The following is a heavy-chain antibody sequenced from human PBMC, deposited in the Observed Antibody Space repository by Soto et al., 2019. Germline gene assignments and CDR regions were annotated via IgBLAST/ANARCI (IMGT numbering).Heavy chain of an antibody. V-gene: IGHV3-23*01. J-gene: IGHJ4*02. CDR2: ISYSGGTT. Sequence: GGSLRLSCAASGFTFSSYAMSWVRQAPGKGLEWISSISYSGGTTYYGDSVKGRFTISRDNSKNTLSLQMNRMRVEDTAVYYCAKLITGTITGTSFDYWGQGTLVTVSS. CDR1: GFTFSSYA. D-gene: IGHD1-7*01. CDR3: AKLITGTITGTSFDY.